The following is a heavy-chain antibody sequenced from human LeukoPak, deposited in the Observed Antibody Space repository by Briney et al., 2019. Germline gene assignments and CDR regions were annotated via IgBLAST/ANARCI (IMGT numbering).Heavy chain of an antibody. D-gene: IGHD6-19*01. V-gene: IGHV3-23*01. CDR3: AVHSSGYYYGMDV. Sequence: GGSLRLSCAASGFTFSSYAMSRVRQAPGKGLEWVSAISGSGGSTYYADSVKGRFTISRDNSKNTLYLQMNSLRAEDTAVYYCAVHSSGYYYGMDVWGQGTTVTVSS. J-gene: IGHJ6*02. CDR2: ISGSGGST. CDR1: GFTFSSYA.